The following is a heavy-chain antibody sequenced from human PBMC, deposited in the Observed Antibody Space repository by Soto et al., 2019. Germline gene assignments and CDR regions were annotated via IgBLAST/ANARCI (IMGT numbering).Heavy chain of an antibody. V-gene: IGHV1-8*01. D-gene: IGHD3-3*01. CDR2: MNPNSGNT. CDR1: GYTFTSYD. CDR3: ALGGGVTIFGVVIIPDYFDY. J-gene: IGHJ4*02. Sequence: QVQLVQSGAEVKKPGASVKVSCKASGYTFTSYDINWVRQATGQGLEWMGWMNPNSGNTGYAQKFQGRVTMTRNTSISTAYIELSSLRSEDTAVYYCALGGGVTIFGVVIIPDYFDYWGQGTLVTVSS.